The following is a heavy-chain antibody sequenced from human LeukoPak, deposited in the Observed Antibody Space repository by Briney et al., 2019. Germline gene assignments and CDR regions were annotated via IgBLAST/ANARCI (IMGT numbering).Heavy chain of an antibody. CDR1: GYSFTSYL. CDR2: IDPSDSYT. V-gene: IGHV5-10-1*01. J-gene: IGHJ4*02. CDR3: AARARDCGDFDFDY. Sequence: GESLRISCKGSGYSFTSYLITWVRQMPGKGLEWMGRIDPSDSYTIYSPSFQGHVTISADKSISTAYLQWSSLKASDTAMYYCAARARDCGDFDFDYWGQGTLVTVSS. D-gene: IGHD4-17*01.